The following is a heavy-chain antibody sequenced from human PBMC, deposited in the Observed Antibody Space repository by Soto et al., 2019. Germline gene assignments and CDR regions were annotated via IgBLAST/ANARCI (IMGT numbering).Heavy chain of an antibody. J-gene: IGHJ5*02. CDR3: AKGIIGGPYYNWFDP. CDR2: ISYDGSNK. D-gene: IGHD2-15*01. CDR1: GFTFSSYG. Sequence: PGGSLRLSCAASGFTFSSYGMHWVRQAPGKGLEWVAVISYDGSNKYYADSVKGRFTISRDNSKNTLYLQMNSLRAEDTAVYYCAKGIIGGPYYNWFDPWGQGTLVTVSS. V-gene: IGHV3-30*18.